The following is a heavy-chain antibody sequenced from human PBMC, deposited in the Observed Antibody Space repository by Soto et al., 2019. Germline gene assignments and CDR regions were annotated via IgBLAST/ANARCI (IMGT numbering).Heavy chain of an antibody. CDR3: ARSPNYYYYGFDV. D-gene: IGHD3-10*01. Sequence: PSETLSLTCTVSGGSVSSGDYFWSWLRQSPGKRLEWIAYIYYSGNTNYNPSLKSRATISVDTSKSQVSLTLTSMTAADAALYYCARSPNYYYYGFDVWGQGTAVTVSS. V-gene: IGHV4-61*08. CDR1: GGSVSSGDYF. J-gene: IGHJ6*02. CDR2: IYYSGNT.